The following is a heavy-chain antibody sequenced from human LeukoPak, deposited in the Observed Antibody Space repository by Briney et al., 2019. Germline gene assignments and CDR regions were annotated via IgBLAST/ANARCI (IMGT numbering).Heavy chain of an antibody. CDR3: ARDGDSGSYGGFDY. CDR2: SYHSGST. J-gene: IGHJ4*02. Sequence: SETLSLTCAVSGGSISSGGSSWSWIRQPPGKGPEWIGYSYHSGSTYYNPSLKSRVTISVDRSKNQFSLKLSSVTAADTAVYYCARDGDSGSYGGFDYWGQGTLVTVS. CDR1: GGSISSGGSS. V-gene: IGHV4-30-2*01. D-gene: IGHD1-26*01.